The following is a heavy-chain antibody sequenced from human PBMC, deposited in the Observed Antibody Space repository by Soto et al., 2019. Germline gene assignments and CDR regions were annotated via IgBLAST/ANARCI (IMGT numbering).Heavy chain of an antibody. CDR1: GFSFSSYA. J-gene: IGHJ4*02. D-gene: IGHD2-21*01. Sequence: GGSLRLSCAASGFSFSSYAMSWVRQAPGKGLEWVSAISGSGGSTYYADSVKGRFTISRDNSKNTLYLQMNSLRAEDTAVYYCANDIVVVKNFDYWGQGTLVTVSS. V-gene: IGHV3-23*01. CDR3: ANDIVVVKNFDY. CDR2: ISGSGGST.